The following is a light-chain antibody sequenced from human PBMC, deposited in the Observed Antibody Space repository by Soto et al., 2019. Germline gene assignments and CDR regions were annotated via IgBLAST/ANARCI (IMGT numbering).Light chain of an antibody. CDR3: QQYGSSGT. Sequence: ETMMTQSPDTLSVSLGERATLSCRASQSLRSSLAWYQQKPGQAPRLLIYDASTRATGIPARFSGSGSGTDFTLTISRLEPEDFAVYYCQQYGSSGTLGQGTRLEIK. V-gene: IGKV3-20*01. J-gene: IGKJ5*01. CDR2: DAS. CDR1: QSLRSS.